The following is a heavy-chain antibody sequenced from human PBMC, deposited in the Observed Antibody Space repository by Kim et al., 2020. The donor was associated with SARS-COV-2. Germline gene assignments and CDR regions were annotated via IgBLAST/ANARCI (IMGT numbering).Heavy chain of an antibody. Sequence: GGSLRLSCAASGFTFSSYAMHWVRQAPGKGLEWVAVISYDGSNKYYADSVKGRFTISRDNSKNTLYLQMNSLRAEDTAVYYCAREREGGYYVDYWGQGTLVTVSS. CDR3: AREREGGYYVDY. D-gene: IGHD3-22*01. CDR2: ISYDGSNK. V-gene: IGHV3-30-3*01. CDR1: GFTFSSYA. J-gene: IGHJ4*02.